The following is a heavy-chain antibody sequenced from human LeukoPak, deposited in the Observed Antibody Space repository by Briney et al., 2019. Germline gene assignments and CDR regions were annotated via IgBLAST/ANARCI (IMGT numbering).Heavy chain of an antibody. D-gene: IGHD3-16*01. CDR1: GYSISSGYY. Sequence: PSETLSLTCTVSGYSISSGYYWSWIRQPPGKGLEWIGEINHSGSTNYNPSLKSRVTISVDTSKNQFSLKLSSVTAADTAVYYCASRRLFSAFDIWGQGTMVTVSS. CDR3: ASRRLFSAFDI. J-gene: IGHJ3*02. CDR2: INHSGST. V-gene: IGHV4-38-2*02.